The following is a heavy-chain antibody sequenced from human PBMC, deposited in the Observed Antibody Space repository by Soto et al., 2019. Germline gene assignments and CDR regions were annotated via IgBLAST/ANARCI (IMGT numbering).Heavy chain of an antibody. D-gene: IGHD1-1*01. V-gene: IGHV1-69*12. CDR1: GGTFSSYA. CDR2: IIPIFGTA. CDR3: ARDRPAMGETGHYYDY. J-gene: IGHJ4*02. Sequence: QVQLVQSGAEVKKPGSSVKVSCKASGGTFSSYAISWVRQAPGQGLEWMGGIIPIFGTANYAQKFQGRVTITANEPTSTAYMELSSLRSEDTAVYYCARDRPAMGETGHYYDYWGQGTLVTVSS.